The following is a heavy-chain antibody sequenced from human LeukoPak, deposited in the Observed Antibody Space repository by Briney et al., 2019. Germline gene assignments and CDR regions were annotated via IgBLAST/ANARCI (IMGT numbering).Heavy chain of an antibody. Sequence: GGSLRLSRAASGFTFSSYWMSWVRQAPGKGLEWVANIKQDGSEKYYVDSVKGRFTISRDNAKNSLYLQMNSLRAEDMALYYCAKDGSSRGSAGGLYYFDYWGQGTLVTVSS. CDR1: GFTFSSYW. J-gene: IGHJ4*02. CDR2: IKQDGSEK. CDR3: AKDGSSRGSAGGLYYFDY. V-gene: IGHV3-7*03. D-gene: IGHD3-10*01.